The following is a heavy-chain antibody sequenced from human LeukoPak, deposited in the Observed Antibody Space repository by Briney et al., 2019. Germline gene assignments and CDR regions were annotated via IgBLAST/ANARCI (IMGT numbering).Heavy chain of an antibody. J-gene: IGHJ4*02. Sequence: GGSLRLSCAASGFTFSSYGMHWVRQAPGKGLEWVAFIRYDGSNKYYADSVKGRFTISRDNSKNTLYLQMNSLRAEDTAVYYSLLRIVGATGGDYWGQGTLVTVSS. CDR2: IRYDGSNK. CDR3: LLRIVGATGGDY. D-gene: IGHD1-26*01. V-gene: IGHV3-30*02. CDR1: GFTFSSYG.